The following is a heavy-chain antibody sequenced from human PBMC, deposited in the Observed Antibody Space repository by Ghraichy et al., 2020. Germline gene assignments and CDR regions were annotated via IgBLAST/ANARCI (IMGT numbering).Heavy chain of an antibody. Sequence: GESLNISCAASGFTFSSYSMNWVRQAPGKGLEWVSYISSSSSTIYYADSVKGRFTISRDNAKNSLYLQMNSLRDEDTAVYYCARDLTRFLEWLSNYYYYGMDVWGQGTTVTVSS. V-gene: IGHV3-48*02. CDR1: GFTFSSYS. CDR2: ISSSSSTI. D-gene: IGHD3-3*01. CDR3: ARDLTRFLEWLSNYYYYGMDV. J-gene: IGHJ6*02.